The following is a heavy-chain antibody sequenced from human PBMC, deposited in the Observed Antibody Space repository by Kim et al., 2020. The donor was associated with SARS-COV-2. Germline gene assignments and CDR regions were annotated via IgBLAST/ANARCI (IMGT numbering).Heavy chain of an antibody. CDR2: ISSSSSTI. V-gene: IGHV3-48*02. D-gene: IGHD3-10*01. CDR1: GFTFSSYS. CDR3: ARDMVRGVIPYYFDY. Sequence: GGSLRLSCAASGFTFSSYSMNWVRQAPGKGLEWVSYISSSSSTIYYADSVKGRFTISRDNAKNSLYLQMNSLRDEDTAVYYCARDMVRGVIPYYFDYWGQGTLVTVSS. J-gene: IGHJ4*02.